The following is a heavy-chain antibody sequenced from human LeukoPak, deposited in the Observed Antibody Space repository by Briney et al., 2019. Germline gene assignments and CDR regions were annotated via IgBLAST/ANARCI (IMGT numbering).Heavy chain of an antibody. CDR1: GFTVSNNH. V-gene: IGHV3-53*01. D-gene: IGHD3-10*01. J-gene: IGHJ4*02. CDR2: IYSGGNT. CDR3: ASSRMVRGVTYFDY. Sequence: GGSLRLSCAASGFTVSNNHMSWVRQAPGKGLEWVSFIYSGGNTYYADSVKGRFTISRDNSKNTVFLQMNSLRAEDTAVYYCASSRMVRGVTYFDYWGQGTLVTVSS.